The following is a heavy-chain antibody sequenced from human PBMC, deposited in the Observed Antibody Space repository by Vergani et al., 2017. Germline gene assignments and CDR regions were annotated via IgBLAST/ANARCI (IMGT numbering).Heavy chain of an antibody. CDR2: INHSGST. V-gene: IGHV4-34*01. D-gene: IGHD3-3*01. J-gene: IGHJ6*03. Sequence: QVQLQQWGAGLLKPSETLSLTCAVYGGSFSGYYWSWIRQPPGKGLEWIGEINHSGSTNYNPSLKSRVTISVDTSKNQFSLKLSSVTAADTAVYYCARTFGVVPNQAGGYMDVWGKGNPGHRLL. CDR1: GGSFSGYY. CDR3: ARTFGVVPNQAGGYMDV.